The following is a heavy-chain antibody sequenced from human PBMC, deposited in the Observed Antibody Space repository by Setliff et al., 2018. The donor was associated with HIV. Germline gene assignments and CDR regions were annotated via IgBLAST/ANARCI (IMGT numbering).Heavy chain of an antibody. CDR1: GYTLTTYG. CDR2: LNTETGNS. Sequence: GASVKVSCKASGYTLTTYGISWVRQAPGQGLQWMGWLNTETGNSMYAQGFTGRFVFSLDTSVSTAFLQINSLKAEDTAVYYCARVGSYWSTFDYWGQGALVTVSS. J-gene: IGHJ4*02. CDR3: ARVGSYWSTFDY. D-gene: IGHD1-26*01. V-gene: IGHV7-4-1*02.